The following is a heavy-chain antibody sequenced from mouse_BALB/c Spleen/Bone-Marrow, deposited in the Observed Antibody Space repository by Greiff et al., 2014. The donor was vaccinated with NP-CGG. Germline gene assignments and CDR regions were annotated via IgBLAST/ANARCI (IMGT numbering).Heavy chain of an antibody. V-gene: IGHV5-6*01. Sequence: EVNLVESGGDLVKPGGSLKLSCAASGFTFSSYGMSWVRQTPDKRLEWVATISSGGSYTYYPDSVKGRFTISRDNAKNPLYLQMSSLKSEDTAMYYCARQYGNYWDYFDYWGQGTTLTVSS. CDR2: ISSGGSYT. CDR3: ARQYGNYWDYFDY. CDR1: GFTFSSYG. D-gene: IGHD2-10*02. J-gene: IGHJ2*01.